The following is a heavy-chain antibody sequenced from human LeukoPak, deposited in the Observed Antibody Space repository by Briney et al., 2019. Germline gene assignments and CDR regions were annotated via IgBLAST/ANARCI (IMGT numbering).Heavy chain of an antibody. D-gene: IGHD3-10*01. CDR1: GYTFTGYY. CDR3: ARQFDDPYGPPFTGFLKNWFDP. V-gene: IGHV1-2*02. J-gene: IGHJ5*02. Sequence: ASLTVSCKASGYTFTGYYMHWVRQAPGQGLEWMGWINPNSGGTNYAQKFQGRVTMTRDTSISTAYMELSRLRSDDTAVYYCARQFDDPYGPPFTGFLKNWFDPWGQGTLVTVSS. CDR2: INPNSGGT.